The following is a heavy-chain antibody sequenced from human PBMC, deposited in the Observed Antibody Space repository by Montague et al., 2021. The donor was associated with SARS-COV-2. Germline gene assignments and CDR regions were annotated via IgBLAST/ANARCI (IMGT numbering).Heavy chain of an antibody. CDR1: GLTVSSTY. CDR3: ARIST. CDR2: ITSSSTT. V-gene: IGHV3-53*04. J-gene: IGHJ4*02. Sequence: SLRLSYAASGLTVSSTYVGWVRQAPGKGLEWVAVITSSSTTYYAESVKGRFTISRHNSNNTVSLQMSSLRLEDTAVYYCARISTWGQGTLVTVSS.